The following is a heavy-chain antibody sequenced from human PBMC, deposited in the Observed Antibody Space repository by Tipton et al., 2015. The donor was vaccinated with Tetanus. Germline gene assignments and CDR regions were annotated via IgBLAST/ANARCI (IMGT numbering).Heavy chain of an antibody. D-gene: IGHD3-22*01. CDR2: ITWSSSTI. CDR1: GFTFSGNS. Sequence: SLRLSCAASGFTFSGNSMNWVRQAPGKGLEWLAFITWSSSTIYYADSVKGRFTISRDNAKNSLYLQMNRLRDEDTAVYYCVRGGSSGYSVDYWGQGTLVTVSS. J-gene: IGHJ4*02. CDR3: VRGGSSGYSVDY. V-gene: IGHV3-48*02.